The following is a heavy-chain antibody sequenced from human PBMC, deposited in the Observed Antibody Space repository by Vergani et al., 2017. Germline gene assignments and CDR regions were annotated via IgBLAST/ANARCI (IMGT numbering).Heavy chain of an antibody. Sequence: QVQLQESGPGLVKPSQTLSLTCTVSGGSISSYYWSWIRQPTGKGLEWIGYIYYSGSTYYNPSLKSRVTISVDTSKNQFSLKLSAVTAADTAVYYCARVNYDFWSGYKPYYYYYMDGWGKGTTVTVSS. CDR1: GGSISSYY. CDR2: IYYSGST. CDR3: ARVNYDFWSGYKPYYYYYMDG. J-gene: IGHJ6*03. V-gene: IGHV4-59*12. D-gene: IGHD3-3*01.